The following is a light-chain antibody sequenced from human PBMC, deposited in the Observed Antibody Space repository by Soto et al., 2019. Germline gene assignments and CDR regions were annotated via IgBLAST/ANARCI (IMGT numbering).Light chain of an antibody. J-gene: IGLJ2*01. CDR2: EVN. CDR3: SSYAYTNNLV. V-gene: IGLV2-8*01. CDR1: SSDIGGYNF. Sequence: QSALTQPPSASGSPGQSVTISCTGTSSDIGGYNFVSWYQQHPGKAPKLMIDEVNKRPSGVPDRFSGSKSGNPASLTVSGLQAEDEADYYCSSYAYTNNLVFGGGTKLTVL.